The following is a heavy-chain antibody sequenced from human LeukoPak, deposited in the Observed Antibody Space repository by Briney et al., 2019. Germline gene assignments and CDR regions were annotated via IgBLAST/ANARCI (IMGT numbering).Heavy chain of an antibody. V-gene: IGHV3-21*01. CDR1: GFTFSGYS. CDR3: TTISD. D-gene: IGHD1-1*01. Sequence: GGSLRLSCAASGFTFSGYSMNWVRQAPGKGLEWVSSISGSSGYIYYADSVRGRFTVSRDNAKNSLYLQLNSLRAEDTAVYYCTTISDWGQGTLVTVSS. J-gene: IGHJ4*02. CDR2: ISGSSGYI.